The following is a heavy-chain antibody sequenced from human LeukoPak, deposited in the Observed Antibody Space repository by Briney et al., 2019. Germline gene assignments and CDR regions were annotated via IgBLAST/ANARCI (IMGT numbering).Heavy chain of an antibody. CDR2: INPNSGFA. CDR3: ARDFAYYGSGSYDY. D-gene: IGHD3-10*01. J-gene: IGHJ4*02. V-gene: IGHV1-2*02. Sequence: ASVKVSCKASGYTFTGYYIHWVRQAPGQGLQWMGWINPNSGFAHYPQNFQGRLTMTRDTSISTAYMELSRLRSDDTAVYYCARDFAYYGSGSYDYWGQGTLVTVSS. CDR1: GYTFTGYY.